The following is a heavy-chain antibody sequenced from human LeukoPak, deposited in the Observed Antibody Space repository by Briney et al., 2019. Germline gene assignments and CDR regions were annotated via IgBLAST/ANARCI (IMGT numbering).Heavy chain of an antibody. D-gene: IGHD4-23*01. J-gene: IGHJ4*02. Sequence: PSETLSLTCTVSGYSISSGYYWGWIRQPPGKGLEWIGSIYHSGSTYYNPSLKSRVTISVDTSKNQFSLKLSSVTAADTAVYYCAREQTPTTVLTGWGQGTLVTVSS. CDR2: IYHSGST. CDR3: AREQTPTTVLTG. CDR1: GYSISSGYY. V-gene: IGHV4-38-2*02.